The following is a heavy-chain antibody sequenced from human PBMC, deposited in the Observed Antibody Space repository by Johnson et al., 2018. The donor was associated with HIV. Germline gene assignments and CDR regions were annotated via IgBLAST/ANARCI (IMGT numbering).Heavy chain of an antibody. D-gene: IGHD2-21*01. Sequence: QMQLVESGGGVVQPGRSLRLSCAASGFTFSSYGMHWVRQAPGKGLEWVAVIWYDGSNKYYADSVKGRFTFSRDNSKNTLYLQMNSLRAEDTAVYYCAKSDVVVIPEGAFDIWGQGTMVTVSS. CDR1: GFTFSSYG. V-gene: IGHV3-33*06. CDR3: AKSDVVVIPEGAFDI. CDR2: IWYDGSNK. J-gene: IGHJ3*02.